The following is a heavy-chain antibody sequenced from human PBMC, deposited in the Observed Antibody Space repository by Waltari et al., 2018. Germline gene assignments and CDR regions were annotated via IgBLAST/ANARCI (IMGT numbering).Heavy chain of an antibody. CDR1: GFTVSSNY. D-gene: IGHD1-26*01. J-gene: IGHJ6*02. V-gene: IGHV3-53*01. CDR2: IYSGGST. CDR3: ARDLGVDYYYYGMDV. Sequence: EVQLVESVGGLIQPGGSLRLSCAASGFTVSSNYMSWFRQAPGKGLEWVSLIYSGGSTYYADSVKGRFTISRDNSKNTLYLQMNSLRAEDTAVYYCARDLGVDYYYYGMDVWGQGTTVTVSS.